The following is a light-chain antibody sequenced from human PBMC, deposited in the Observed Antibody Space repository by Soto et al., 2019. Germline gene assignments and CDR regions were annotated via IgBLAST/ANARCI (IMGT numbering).Light chain of an antibody. V-gene: IGKV1-33*01. CDR1: PDISNY. CDR3: QQYDNIPPGFT. Sequence: DLQMTQSPSSLSASVGDRVTITCQASPDISNYLNWYQQKPGKAPKLLIYDASNLETGVPSRFSGSGSGTDFTFTLSILQPEDIATYYCQQYDNIPPGFTFGPGTKVDIK. J-gene: IGKJ3*01. CDR2: DAS.